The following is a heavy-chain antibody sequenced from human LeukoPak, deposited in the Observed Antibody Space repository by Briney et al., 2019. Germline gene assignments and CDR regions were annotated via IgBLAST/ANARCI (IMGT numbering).Heavy chain of an antibody. CDR3: AREVVITTTRRYFDY. J-gene: IGHJ4*02. Sequence: ASVKVSCKASGGTFSSYAISWVRQAPGQGLEWMGWISAYNGNTNYAQKLQGRVTMTTDTSTSTAYMELRSLRSDDTAVYYCAREVVITTTRRYFDYWGQGTLVTVSS. D-gene: IGHD3-22*01. V-gene: IGHV1-18*01. CDR1: GGTFSSYA. CDR2: ISAYNGNT.